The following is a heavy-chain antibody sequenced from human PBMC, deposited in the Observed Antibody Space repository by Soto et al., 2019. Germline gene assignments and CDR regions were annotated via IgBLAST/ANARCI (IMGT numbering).Heavy chain of an antibody. J-gene: IGHJ4*02. CDR3: ARGEWESYYHDY. V-gene: IGHV4-31*03. D-gene: IGHD1-26*01. Sequence: QVQLQESGPGLVKPSQILSLTCTVSGGSIISGGYHWTWIRQPPGKGLEWIGYIYYDGSTFYHPSLKSRITISADRSQNQFSLRLTSVTAADTAVYYCARGEWESYYHDYWGQGILVTVSS. CDR1: GGSIISGGYH. CDR2: IYYDGST.